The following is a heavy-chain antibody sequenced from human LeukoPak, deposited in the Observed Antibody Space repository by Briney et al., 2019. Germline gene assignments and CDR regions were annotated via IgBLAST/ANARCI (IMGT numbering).Heavy chain of an antibody. V-gene: IGHV4-38-2*02. CDR3: ARVKDPGGYYYYYYMDV. CDR1: GYSISSGYY. CDR2: IYHSGST. Sequence: SETLSLTCTVSGYSISSGYYWGWIRQPPGKGLEWIGSIYHSGSTNYNPSLKSRVTISVDTSKNQFSLKLSSVTAADTAMYYCARVKDPGGYYYYYYMDVWGKGTTVTVSS. J-gene: IGHJ6*03. D-gene: IGHD3-16*01.